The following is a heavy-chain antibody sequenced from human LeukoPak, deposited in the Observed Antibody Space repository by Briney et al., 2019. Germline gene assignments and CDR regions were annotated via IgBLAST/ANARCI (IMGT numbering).Heavy chain of an antibody. D-gene: IGHD5-18*01. CDR2: IYHSGTT. V-gene: IGHV4-30-4*07. CDR1: GVAISRGGYA. J-gene: IGHJ4*02. CDR3: ARGQIYRSGYTVTELGSGYFDN. Sequence: SETLSLTCAVSGVAISRGGYAWNWIRQPPGKGLEWIAYIYHSGTTYYNPSLKSRATISVDTSKNQFSLRLSSVTAADTAVYHCARGQIYRSGYTVTELGSGYFDNWGQGTLVTVSS.